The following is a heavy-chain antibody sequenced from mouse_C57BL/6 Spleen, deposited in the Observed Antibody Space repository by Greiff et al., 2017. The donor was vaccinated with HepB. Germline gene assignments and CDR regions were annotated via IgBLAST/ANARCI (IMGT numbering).Heavy chain of an antibody. CDR3: ARVSTVGAPYVDY. Sequence: QVQLQQSGAELVKPGASVKISCKASGYAFSSYWMNWVKQRPGKGLEWIGQIYPGDGDTNYNGKFKGKATLTADKSSSTAYMQLSSLTSEDSAVYFCARVSTVGAPYVDYWGQGTTLTVAS. V-gene: IGHV1-80*01. CDR1: GYAFSSYW. CDR2: IYPGDGDT. D-gene: IGHD1-1*01. J-gene: IGHJ2*01.